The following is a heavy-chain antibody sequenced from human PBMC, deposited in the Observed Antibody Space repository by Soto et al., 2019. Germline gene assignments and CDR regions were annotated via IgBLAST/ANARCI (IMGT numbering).Heavy chain of an antibody. CDR2: IYYSGST. Sequence: SETLSLTXTVSGGSISSGGYYWSWIRQHPGKGLEWIGYIYYSGSTYYNPSLKSRVTISVDTSKNQFSLKLSSVTAADTAVYYCARVHGSGTTRYYFDYWGQGTLVTVSS. J-gene: IGHJ4*02. CDR3: ARVHGSGTTRYYFDY. V-gene: IGHV4-31*02. CDR1: GGSISSGGYY. D-gene: IGHD3-10*01.